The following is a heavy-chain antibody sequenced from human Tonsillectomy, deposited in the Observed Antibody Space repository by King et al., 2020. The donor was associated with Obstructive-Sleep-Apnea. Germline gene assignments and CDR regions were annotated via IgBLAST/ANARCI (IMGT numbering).Heavy chain of an antibody. CDR3: TKEGPIAVAPSFFYGMDV. CDR2: FGGSGSGGST. Sequence: VQLVESGGGLVQPGGSLRLSCVASGFTFSSFAMTWVRQAPGKGLEWVSTFGGSGSGGSTHYADSVKGRFTISRDDSKNSLFLHMSGLRVDDTAVYYCTKEGPIAVAPSFFYGMDVWGQGTTVTVS. D-gene: IGHD6-19*01. CDR1: GFTFSSFA. J-gene: IGHJ6*02. V-gene: IGHV3-23*04.